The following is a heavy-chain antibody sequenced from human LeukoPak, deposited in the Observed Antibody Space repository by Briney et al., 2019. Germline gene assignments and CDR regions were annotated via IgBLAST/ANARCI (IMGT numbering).Heavy chain of an antibody. Sequence: SETLSLTCAVYGGSFSGYYWSWIRQPPGKGLEWIGEVIHSGSTDCNPSLKSRVTISIDASKNQFSLKLSSVTAADTAVYYCARGGGSYYMDVWGKGTTVTVSS. D-gene: IGHD1-26*01. CDR3: ARGGGSYYMDV. CDR1: GGSFSGYY. V-gene: IGHV4-34*12. J-gene: IGHJ6*03. CDR2: VIHSGST.